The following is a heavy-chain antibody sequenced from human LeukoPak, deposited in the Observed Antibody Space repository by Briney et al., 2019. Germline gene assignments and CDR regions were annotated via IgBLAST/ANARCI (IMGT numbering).Heavy chain of an antibody. D-gene: IGHD6-19*01. CDR2: IYYSGST. CDR3: AREGVAGFDY. J-gene: IGHJ4*02. CDR1: AGSVSSGRYY. V-gene: IGHV4-39*07. Sequence: SETLSLTCTVSAGSVSSGRYYWGWIRQPPGKGLEWIGSIYYSGSTYYNPSLKSRVTISVDTSKNQFSLKLSSVTAADTAVYYCAREGVAGFDYWGQGTLVTVSS.